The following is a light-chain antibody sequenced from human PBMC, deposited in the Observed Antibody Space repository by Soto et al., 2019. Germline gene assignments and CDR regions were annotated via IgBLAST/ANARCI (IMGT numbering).Light chain of an antibody. CDR1: QSVSSSY. CDR3: NQYGSSPDT. V-gene: IGKV3-20*01. CDR2: GAS. Sequence: EIVLTQSPGTLSLSPGERATLSCRASQSVSSSYLAWYQQKPGQAPRLLIYGASSRATGIPDRFSGSGSGTAFTRTLSSLAPADFAVYYCNQYGSSPDTFGQGTKLEIK. J-gene: IGKJ2*01.